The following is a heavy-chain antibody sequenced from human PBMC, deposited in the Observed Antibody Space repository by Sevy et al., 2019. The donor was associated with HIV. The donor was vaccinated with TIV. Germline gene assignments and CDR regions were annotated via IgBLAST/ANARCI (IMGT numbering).Heavy chain of an antibody. CDR3: ARRIGYCTGGVCLIPGDYYGMDV. D-gene: IGHD2-8*02. J-gene: IGHJ6*02. CDR1: GFTFSSYS. Sequence: GGSLRLSCAASGFTFSSYSMNWVRQAPGKGLEWVSSISSSSSYIYYADSVKGRFTTSRDNAKNSLYLQMNSLRAEDTAVYYCARRIGYCTGGVCLIPGDYYGMDVWGQGTTVTVSS. V-gene: IGHV3-21*01. CDR2: ISSSSSYI.